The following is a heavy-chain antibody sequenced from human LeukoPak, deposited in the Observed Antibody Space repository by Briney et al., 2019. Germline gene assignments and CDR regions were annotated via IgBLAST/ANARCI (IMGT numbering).Heavy chain of an antibody. CDR1: GFTFSSNP. J-gene: IGHJ4*02. CDR2: TSLDENNK. Sequence: GRSLRLSCAASGFTFSSNPMHWVRQAPGKGLEWVAVTSLDENNKYYADSLKGRFTISRDNSKNTLYLQMNSLRPEDTAVYYCAKDVFGGIDYWGQGTLVTVSS. D-gene: IGHD3-10*01. CDR3: AKDVFGGIDY. V-gene: IGHV3-30-3*01.